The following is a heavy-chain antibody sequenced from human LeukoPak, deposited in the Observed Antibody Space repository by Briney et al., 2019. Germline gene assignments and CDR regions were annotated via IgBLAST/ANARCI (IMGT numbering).Heavy chain of an antibody. V-gene: IGHV4-59*02. CDR3: ASRKLGNDY. D-gene: IGHD7-27*01. J-gene: IGHJ4*02. Sequence: SETLSLTCTVSGGSVTDYYWSWIRQSPGKGPEWIGYIYYTGTSYNPSLKSRVTISADTSKNQFSLKLVSVTAADTAVYYCASRKLGNDYWGQGTLVTVSS. CDR1: GGSVTDYY. CDR2: IYYTGT.